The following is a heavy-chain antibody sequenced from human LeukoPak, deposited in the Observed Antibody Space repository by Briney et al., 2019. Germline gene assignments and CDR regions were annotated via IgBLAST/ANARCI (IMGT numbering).Heavy chain of an antibody. CDR2: INPNSGGT. Sequence: ASVKVSCKASGYTFTGYYMHWVRQAPGQGVEWMGWINPNSGGTNYAQKFHGRVTMTRDTSISTAYMELSRLRSDDTAVYYCARVTIFGVVIQDFDYWGQGTLVTVSS. CDR3: ARVTIFGVVIQDFDY. V-gene: IGHV1-2*02. CDR1: GYTFTGYY. J-gene: IGHJ4*02. D-gene: IGHD3-3*01.